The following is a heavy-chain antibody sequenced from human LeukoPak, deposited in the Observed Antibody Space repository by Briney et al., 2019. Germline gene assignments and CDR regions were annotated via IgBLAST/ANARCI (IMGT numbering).Heavy chain of an antibody. CDR2: MNPNSGNT. CDR3: ARGGGGYCSSTSCYFDYYYMDV. CDR1: GYTFTSYD. Sequence: GASVKVSCKASGYTFTSYDINWVRQATGQGLEWMGWMNPNSGNTGYAQKFQGRVTITRNTSISTAYMELSSLRSEDTAVYYCARGGGGYCSSTSCYFDYYYMDVWGKGTTVTVSS. D-gene: IGHD2-2*01. J-gene: IGHJ6*03. V-gene: IGHV1-8*03.